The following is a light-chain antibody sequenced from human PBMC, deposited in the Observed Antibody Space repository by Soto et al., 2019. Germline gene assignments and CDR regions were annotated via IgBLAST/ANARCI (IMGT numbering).Light chain of an antibody. CDR3: HQYGNSPQT. CDR2: GVS. CDR1: QSVSSSY. J-gene: IGKJ5*01. V-gene: IGKV3-20*01. Sequence: EIVLTQSPGTLSLSPGERATLSCRASQSVSSSYLAWYQQKPGQAPRLLIYGVSSRATGIPDRFSGSGSGTDFTLTISRLEPEDFAVYSCHQYGNSPQTFGQVTRLEIK.